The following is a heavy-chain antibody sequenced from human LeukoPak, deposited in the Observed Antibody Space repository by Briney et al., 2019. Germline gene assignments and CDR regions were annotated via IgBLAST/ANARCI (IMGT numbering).Heavy chain of an antibody. D-gene: IGHD3-10*01. V-gene: IGHV1-69*13. CDR3: ARDYGSGSYYGMDV. CDR2: IIPIFGTA. Sequence: WASVKVSCKASGGTFSSYAISWVRQAPGQGLEWMGGIIPIFGTANYAQKFQGRVTITADESTSTAYMELSSLRSEDTAVYYCARDYGSGSYYGMDVWGQGTTVTVSS. CDR1: GGTFSSYA. J-gene: IGHJ6*02.